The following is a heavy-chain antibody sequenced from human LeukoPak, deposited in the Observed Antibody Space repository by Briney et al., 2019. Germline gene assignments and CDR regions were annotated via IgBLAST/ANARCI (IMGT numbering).Heavy chain of an antibody. Sequence: SETLSLTCTVPGGSISSYYWSWIRQPAGKGLEWIGRIYASGSTYYNPSLKSRVTMSVDTSKNQFSLRLTTVTAADTAVYYCARDSNLEYSSSRGLGRWGQGTLVTASS. CDR1: GGSISSYY. V-gene: IGHV4-4*07. CDR3: ARDSNLEYSSSRGLGR. D-gene: IGHD6-6*01. CDR2: IYASGST. J-gene: IGHJ4*02.